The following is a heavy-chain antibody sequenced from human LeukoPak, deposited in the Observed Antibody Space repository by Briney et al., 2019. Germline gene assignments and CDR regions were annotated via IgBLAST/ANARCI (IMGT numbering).Heavy chain of an antibody. Sequence: SETLSLTCTVSGVSISSSSYYWGWIRQPPGKGLEWIGSIYYSGSTYYNPSLKSRVTISVDTSKNQFSLKLSSVTAADTAVYYCARRLGITRAYFDYWGQGTLVTVSS. CDR1: GVSISSSSYY. D-gene: IGHD7-27*01. CDR3: ARRLGITRAYFDY. CDR2: IYYSGST. J-gene: IGHJ4*02. V-gene: IGHV4-39*01.